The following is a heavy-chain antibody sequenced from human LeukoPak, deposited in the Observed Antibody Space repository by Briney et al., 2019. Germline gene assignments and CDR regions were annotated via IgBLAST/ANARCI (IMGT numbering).Heavy chain of an antibody. V-gene: IGHV3-72*01. D-gene: IGHD1/OR15-1a*01. CDR1: GFTFSDHH. J-gene: IGHJ4*02. CDR2: AGNKVNNYTT. Sequence: GGSLGLSCAASGFTFSDHHMHWVRQAPGKGLELVGRAGNKVNNYTTRYAASVEGRFTISRDDSKNSLYLQMSSLKTEDTAVYYCGRGMLTTQNALDYWGQGTLVTVTS. CDR3: GRGMLTTQNALDY.